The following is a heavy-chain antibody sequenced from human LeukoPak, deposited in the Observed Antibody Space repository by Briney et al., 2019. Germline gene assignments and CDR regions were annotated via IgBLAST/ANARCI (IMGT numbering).Heavy chain of an antibody. CDR3: ARRGFGYSVDV. J-gene: IGHJ6*02. D-gene: IGHD3-16*01. V-gene: IGHV4-39*01. CDR1: GGSIIDVNSY. CDR2: VFHNGDP. Sequence: SETLSLTCTVSGGSIIDVNSYWTWIRQPPGKGLEWIASVFHNGDPYYTPTLRSRLTISVDSSKNQFSLRLNSVTAADVAVYFCARRGFGYSVDVWGQGTMVTVSS.